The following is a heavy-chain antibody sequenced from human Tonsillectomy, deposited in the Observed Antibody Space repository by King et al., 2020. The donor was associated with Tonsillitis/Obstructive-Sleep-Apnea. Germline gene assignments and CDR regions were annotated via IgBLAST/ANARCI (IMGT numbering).Heavy chain of an antibody. J-gene: IGHJ5*02. CDR2: INRSGST. CDR3: ARGRGIAARREFDP. Sequence: VQLQQWGAGLLKPSETLSLTCAVYGGSFSGYYWSWIRQPPGKGLEWIGEINRSGSTSYNPSLKSRVTISVDTSKNQFSLNLRSVTAAVTAVYYCARGRGIAARREFDPWGQGTLVTVSS. V-gene: IGHV4-34*01. D-gene: IGHD6-6*01. CDR1: GGSFSGYY.